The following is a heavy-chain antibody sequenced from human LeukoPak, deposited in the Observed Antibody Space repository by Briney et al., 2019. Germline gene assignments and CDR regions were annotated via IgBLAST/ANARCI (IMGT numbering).Heavy chain of an antibody. V-gene: IGHV1-2*02. CDR1: GYTFTGYY. D-gene: IGHD2-2*02. J-gene: IGHJ5*02. CDR3: VREGGTGISCYTCWFDP. Sequence: ASVKVSCKASGYTFTGYYMHWVRQAPGQGLEWMGWINPNSGGTNYAQKFQGRVTMTRDTSISTVYMELSRLRSDDTAVYYCVREGGTGISCYTCWFDPWGQGTLVTVSS. CDR2: INPNSGGT.